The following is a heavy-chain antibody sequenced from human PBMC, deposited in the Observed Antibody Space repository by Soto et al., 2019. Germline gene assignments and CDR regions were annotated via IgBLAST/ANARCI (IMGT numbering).Heavy chain of an antibody. D-gene: IGHD2-15*01. CDR1: GCTFTSYH. Sequence: ASVKVACKASGCTFTSYHITWVRQAPGQGLEWMGWISAYNGNTNYAQKLQGRVTMTTDTSTSTAYMELRSLRSDDTAVYYCARDSPLGYCSGGSCYSLAFDYWGQGTLVTVSS. CDR2: ISAYNGNT. J-gene: IGHJ4*02. V-gene: IGHV1-18*01. CDR3: ARDSPLGYCSGGSCYSLAFDY.